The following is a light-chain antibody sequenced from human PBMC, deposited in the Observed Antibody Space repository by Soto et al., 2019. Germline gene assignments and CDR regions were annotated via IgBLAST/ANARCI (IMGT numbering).Light chain of an antibody. V-gene: IGKV1-39*01. CDR3: QQSYSTPYT. CDR2: AAS. J-gene: IGKJ2*01. CDR1: QSISSY. Sequence: DIQMTQSPYSLSASVGDRVTITCRASQSISSYLNWYQQKPGKAPKLLIYAASSLQSGVPSRFSGSGSGTDFTLTISSLQPEDFATYYCQQSYSTPYTLGQRTKLEIK.